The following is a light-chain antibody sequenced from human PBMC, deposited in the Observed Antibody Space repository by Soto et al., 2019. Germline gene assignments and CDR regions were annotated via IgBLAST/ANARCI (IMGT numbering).Light chain of an antibody. CDR1: SSNVGGNP. Sequence: QSALTQPPSASGTPGQRVTISCSGSSSNVGGNPVNWYQHVPTTAPKLLIYTNTQRPSGVPDRFTGSKSGTSASLAISGLQSEDEADYYCASWDDRLNGPVFGTWTKVTVL. J-gene: IGLJ1*01. V-gene: IGLV1-44*01. CDR2: TNT. CDR3: ASWDDRLNGPV.